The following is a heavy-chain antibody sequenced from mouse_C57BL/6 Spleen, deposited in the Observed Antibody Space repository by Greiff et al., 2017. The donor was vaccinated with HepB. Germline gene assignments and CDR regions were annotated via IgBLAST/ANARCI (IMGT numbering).Heavy chain of an antibody. CDR2: INPGSGGT. CDR3: ARDGYDSFAY. J-gene: IGHJ3*01. CDR1: GYAFTNYL. D-gene: IGHD2-2*01. Sequence: VQLQQSGAELVRPGPSVKVSCKASGYAFTNYLIEWVKQRPGQGLEWIGVINPGSGGTNYNEKFKGKATLTADKSSSTAYMQLSSLTSEDSAVYFCARDGYDSFAYWGQGTLVTVSA. V-gene: IGHV1-54*01.